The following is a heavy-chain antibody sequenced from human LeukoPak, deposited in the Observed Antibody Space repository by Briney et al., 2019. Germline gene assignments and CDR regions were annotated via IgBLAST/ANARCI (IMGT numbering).Heavy chain of an antibody. Sequence: GGSLRLSCAASGFTFSSYGMHWVRQAPGKGLEGGAVISYDGSNKYYADSVKVLFTSSRDNSKNTLYLQMNSLRAEDTAVYYCASRDYYDSSGYNDAFDIWGQGTMVTVSS. CDR1: GFTFSSYG. J-gene: IGHJ3*02. CDR3: ASRDYYDSSGYNDAFDI. V-gene: IGHV3-30*03. D-gene: IGHD3-22*01. CDR2: ISYDGSNK.